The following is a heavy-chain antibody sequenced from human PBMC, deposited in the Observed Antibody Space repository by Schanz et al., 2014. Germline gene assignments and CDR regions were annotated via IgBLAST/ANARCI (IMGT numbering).Heavy chain of an antibody. CDR2: ISGSGTVI. D-gene: IGHD3-10*01. J-gene: IGHJ4*02. CDR3: ARVSSRDYGELGRLDY. CDR1: GFTLNDFY. Sequence: QVQLEESGGGLVKPGGSLRLSCAVSGFTLNDFYMSWIRQVPGKGLEFISYISGSGTVIYYADSAKGRFAIFRDNAEKSLYLEMKSLRTEDTAVYYCARVSSRDYGELGRLDYWGQGILVTFSS. V-gene: IGHV3-11*01.